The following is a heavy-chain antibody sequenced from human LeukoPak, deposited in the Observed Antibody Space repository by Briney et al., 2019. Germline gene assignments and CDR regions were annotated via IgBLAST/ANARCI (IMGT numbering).Heavy chain of an antibody. CDR1: GFTFSSYG. V-gene: IGHV3-30*02. J-gene: IGHJ4*02. D-gene: IGHD3-16*01. CDR3: ARDHLNWAYDY. CDR2: IRFDGSYE. Sequence: GGSLRLSCAASGFTFSSYGMHWVRQAPGKGLEWVTFIRFDGSYEDYADSVKGRFTISRDNSKNTLYLQMNSLRAEDTAVYYCARDHLNWAYDYWGQGTLVTVSS.